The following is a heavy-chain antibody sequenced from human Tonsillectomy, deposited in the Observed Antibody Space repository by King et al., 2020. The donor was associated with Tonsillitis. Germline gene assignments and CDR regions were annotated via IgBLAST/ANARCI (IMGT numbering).Heavy chain of an antibody. J-gene: IGHJ4*02. V-gene: IGHV3-23*01. CDR3: AKDMYYEATIFDY. CDR2: ISASGDRT. CDR1: GFSFSSYA. Sequence: VQLQESGGGLVQPGGSLSLSCAASGFSFSSYAMSWVRQAPGKGLEWVAGISASGDRTYYADSVKGRLTISRDNSKDILYVQMNSLRAEDTALYYCAKDMYYEATIFDYWGQGTLVTVSS. D-gene: IGHD3-22*01.